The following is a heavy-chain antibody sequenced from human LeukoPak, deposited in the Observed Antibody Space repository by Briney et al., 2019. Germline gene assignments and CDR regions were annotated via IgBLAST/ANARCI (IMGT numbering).Heavy chain of an antibody. CDR3: ARDAYTYGYGGIDS. J-gene: IGHJ4*02. CDR1: GFIFDDYA. CDR2: ISGDALRT. V-gene: IGHV3-43*02. Sequence: AGGSLRLSCAASGFIFDDYAMHWVRHAPGKGLEWVSLISGDALRTYYADSVKGRFTISRDNSKNSLFLQMKSLRAEDTALYFCARDAYTYGYGGIDSWGQGTLVTVSS. D-gene: IGHD5-18*01.